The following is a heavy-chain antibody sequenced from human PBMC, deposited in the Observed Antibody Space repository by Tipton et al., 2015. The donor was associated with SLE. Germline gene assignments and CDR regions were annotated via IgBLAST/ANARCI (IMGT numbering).Heavy chain of an antibody. V-gene: IGHV3-53*01. CDR1: GFTVSSNY. J-gene: IGHJ4*02. CDR2: IYSGGST. D-gene: IGHD3-10*01. CDR3: AKYLLWFGDPFDY. Sequence: SLRLSCAASGFTVSSNYMSWVRQAPGKGLEWVSVIYSGGSTYYADSVKGRFTISRDNSKNTLYLQMNSLRVEDTAVYYCAKYLLWFGDPFDYWGQGTLVTVSS.